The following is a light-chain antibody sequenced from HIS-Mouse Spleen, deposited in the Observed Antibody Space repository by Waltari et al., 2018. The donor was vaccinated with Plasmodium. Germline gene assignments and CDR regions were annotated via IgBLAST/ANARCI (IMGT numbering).Light chain of an antibody. CDR2: RNK. CDR3: AAWDDSLSGRV. J-gene: IGLJ3*02. CDR1: SSNIGSNY. Sequence: QSVLTQPPSASGTPGQRVTIACSGSSSNIGSNYVYWYHQLPGTAPKLLIYRNKQRPSGVPDLFSGSKSGTSASLAISGLRSEDEADYYCAAWDDSLSGRVFGGGTKLTVL. V-gene: IGLV1-47*01.